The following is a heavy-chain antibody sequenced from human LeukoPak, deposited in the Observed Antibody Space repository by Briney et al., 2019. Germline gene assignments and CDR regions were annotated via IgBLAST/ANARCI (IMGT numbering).Heavy chain of an antibody. CDR2: IIPIFGTA. V-gene: IGHV1-69*05. D-gene: IGHD5-18*01. Sequence: SVKVSCKXSGGTFSSYAISWVRQAPGQGLEWMGRIIPIFGTANYAQKFQGRVTITTDESTSTAYMELSSLRSEDTAVYYCAREIAMAKSYYYYYMDVWGKGTTVTVSS. CDR3: AREIAMAKSYYYYYMDV. J-gene: IGHJ6*03. CDR1: GGTFSSYA.